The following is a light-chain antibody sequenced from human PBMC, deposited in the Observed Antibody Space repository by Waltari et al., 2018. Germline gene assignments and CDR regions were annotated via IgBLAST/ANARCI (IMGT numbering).Light chain of an antibody. V-gene: IGKV3-20*01. J-gene: IGKJ2*01. CDR3: QQYGTSSYT. CDR2: GAS. Sequence: EIVLTQSPGTLSLSPGERATLSCRASQSVTSTYLGWYQQKPGQAPRLLIYGASSRAAGIPDRFSGSGSGTDFTLTISRLEPDDSAVSYCQQYGTSSYTFGQGTKLEIK. CDR1: QSVTSTY.